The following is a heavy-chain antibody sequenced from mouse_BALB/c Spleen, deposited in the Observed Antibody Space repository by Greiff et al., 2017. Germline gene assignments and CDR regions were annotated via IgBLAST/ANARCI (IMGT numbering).Heavy chain of an antibody. CDR2: IDPANGNT. Sequence: VQLQQSGAELVKPGASVKLSCTASGFNIKDTYMHWVKQRPEQGLEWIGRIDPANGNTKYDPKFQGKATITADTSSNTAYLQLSSLTSEDTAVYYCATYGNFAWLAYWGQETLVTVSA. V-gene: IGHV14-3*02. J-gene: IGHJ3*01. D-gene: IGHD2-1*01. CDR3: ATYGNFAWLAY. CDR1: GFNIKDTY.